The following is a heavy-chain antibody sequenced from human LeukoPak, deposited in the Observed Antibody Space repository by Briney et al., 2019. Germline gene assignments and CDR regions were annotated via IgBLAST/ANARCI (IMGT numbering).Heavy chain of an antibody. J-gene: IGHJ5*02. CDR3: ARTQARHYYDSSGYRIMRIWFDP. Sequence: SETLSLTCTVSGGSISSYYWSWIRQPPGKGLEWIGYIYYSGSTNYNPSLKSRVTTSVDTSKNQFSLKLSSVTAADTAVYYCARTQARHYYDSSGYRIMRIWFDPWGQGTLVTVSS. CDR1: GGSISSYY. V-gene: IGHV4-59*01. D-gene: IGHD3-22*01. CDR2: IYYSGST.